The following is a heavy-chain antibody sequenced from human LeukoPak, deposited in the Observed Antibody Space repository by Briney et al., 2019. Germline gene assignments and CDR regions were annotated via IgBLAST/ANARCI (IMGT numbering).Heavy chain of an antibody. CDR1: GGSISSSNW. D-gene: IGHD3-22*01. Sequence: SETLSLTCAVSGGSISSSNWWSWVRQPPGKGLEWIGEIYHSGSTNYNPSLKSRVTISVDTSKTQFSLKLSSVTAADTAMYYCARRANYYDSSGYYYYYYYMDVWGKGTTVTISS. CDR2: IYHSGST. CDR3: ARRANYYDSSGYYYYYYYMDV. J-gene: IGHJ6*03. V-gene: IGHV4-4*02.